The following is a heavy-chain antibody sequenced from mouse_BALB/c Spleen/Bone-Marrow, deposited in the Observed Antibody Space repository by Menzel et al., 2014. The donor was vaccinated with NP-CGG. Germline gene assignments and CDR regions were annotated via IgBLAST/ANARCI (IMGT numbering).Heavy chain of an antibody. CDR2: INPSNGGT. CDR1: GYTFSSYH. Sequence: QVQLQQSGAELVKPGASVKLSCKASGYTFSSYHMYWVKQRPGQGLEWIGEINPSNGGTKFNEKFKSKATLTVDKSSSTAYMQLSSLTSEDSAVYYCTRSNYGYWYFDVWGAGTTVTVSS. J-gene: IGHJ1*01. CDR3: TRSNYGYWYFDV. D-gene: IGHD1-1*01. V-gene: IGHV1S81*02.